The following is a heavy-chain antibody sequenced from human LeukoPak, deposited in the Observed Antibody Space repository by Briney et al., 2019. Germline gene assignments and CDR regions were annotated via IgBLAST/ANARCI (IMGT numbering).Heavy chain of an antibody. CDR3: ARVGGAWFSDY. Sequence: SETLSLTCTVSGGSISSSGHYWGWIRQPPGKGLEWIGSIYYNGGTYYNPSLMSRVTISVDTSKNQFSLKLSSVTAADTAVYYCARVGGAWFSDYWGQGTLVTVSS. J-gene: IGHJ4*02. CDR2: IYYNGGT. D-gene: IGHD6-19*01. CDR1: GGSISSSGHY. V-gene: IGHV4-39*01.